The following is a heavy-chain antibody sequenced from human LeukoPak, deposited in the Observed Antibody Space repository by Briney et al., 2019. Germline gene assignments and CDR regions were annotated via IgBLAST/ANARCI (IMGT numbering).Heavy chain of an antibody. CDR2: IIPIFGTE. CDR1: GGTFSSYA. CDR3: ATILDCSSTSCYEPLVDY. J-gene: IGHJ4*02. D-gene: IGHD2-2*01. V-gene: IGHV1-69*06. Sequence: SVKVSCKASGGTFSSYAISWVRQPPGQALEWMGGIIPIFGTENYAQKLQGRVTINADKYTSTAYMELSSLRSEDTAVYYCATILDCSSTSCYEPLVDYWGQGTLVTVSS.